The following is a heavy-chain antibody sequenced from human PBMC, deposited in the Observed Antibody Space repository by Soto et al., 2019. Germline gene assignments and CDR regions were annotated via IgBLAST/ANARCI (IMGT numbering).Heavy chain of an antibody. D-gene: IGHD3-10*01. Sequence: QVQLEQSEAEVKKPGASVKVSCKASDYTFTSYGISWVRQAPGQGLEWMGWISAYNGNTNYAQKFQGRVTMTTDTSTSTAYMELRSLRSDDTAIYYCARDPTGGDAFDIWGQGTMVTVSS. J-gene: IGHJ3*02. CDR1: DYTFTSYG. CDR2: ISAYNGNT. CDR3: ARDPTGGDAFDI. V-gene: IGHV1-18*01.